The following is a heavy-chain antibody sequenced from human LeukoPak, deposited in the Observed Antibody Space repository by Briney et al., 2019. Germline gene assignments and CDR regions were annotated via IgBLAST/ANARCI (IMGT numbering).Heavy chain of an antibody. J-gene: IGHJ6*03. CDR3: ASTIHYYGSGSYYKSYYYMDV. CDR2: INQDGSEK. V-gene: IGHV3-7*01. D-gene: IGHD3-10*01. Sequence: GGSLRLSCAASGFTFSSYWMSWVRQAPGKGVEWVANINQDGSEKYYVDSVKGRFTISRDNAKNSLYLQMNSLRAEDTAVYYCASTIHYYGSGSYYKSYYYMDVWGKGTTVTVSS. CDR1: GFTFSSYW.